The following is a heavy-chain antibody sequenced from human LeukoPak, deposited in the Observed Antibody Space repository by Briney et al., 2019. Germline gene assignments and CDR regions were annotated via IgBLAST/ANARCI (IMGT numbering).Heavy chain of an antibody. V-gene: IGHV3-53*01. D-gene: IGHD5-12*01. Sequence: GGSLRLSCAASGFTVSRNYMSWVRQAPGKGLEWVSVLYSDGSTYYAVSVKGRFTISRDNSKNTLYLQMNSLRAEDTAVYYCAKALYSGYDYESYWGQGTLVTVSS. J-gene: IGHJ4*02. CDR2: LYSDGST. CDR3: AKALYSGYDYESY. CDR1: GFTVSRNY.